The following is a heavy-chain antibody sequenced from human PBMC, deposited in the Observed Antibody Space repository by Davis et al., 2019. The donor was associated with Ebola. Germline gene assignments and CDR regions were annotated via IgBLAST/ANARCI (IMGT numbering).Heavy chain of an antibody. CDR1: GFTFSSYS. CDR3: ARDGGYSSSWYGY. J-gene: IGHJ4*02. Sequence: GGSLRLSCAASGFTFSSYSMNWVRQAPGKGLEWVSSISSSSSYIYYADSVKGRFTISRDNAKNTLYLQMNSLRAEDTAVYYCARDGGYSSSWYGYWGQGTLVTVSS. V-gene: IGHV3-21*01. D-gene: IGHD6-13*01. CDR2: ISSSSSYI.